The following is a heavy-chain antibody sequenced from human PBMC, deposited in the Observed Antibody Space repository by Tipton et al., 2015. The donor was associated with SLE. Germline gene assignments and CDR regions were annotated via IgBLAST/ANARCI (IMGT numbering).Heavy chain of an antibody. D-gene: IGHD3-22*01. J-gene: IGHJ4*02. Sequence: TLSLTCTVSGVSISTFYWSWIRQPPGKGLEWIGYIYYSGGSTNYNPSLKSRVTMSVDTSKNQFSLKLSSVTAADTAVYYCAKYFYDATGYQSVDSWGPGALVTVSS. CDR1: GVSISTFY. CDR2: IYYSGGST. CDR3: AKYFYDATGYQSVDS. V-gene: IGHV4-59*01.